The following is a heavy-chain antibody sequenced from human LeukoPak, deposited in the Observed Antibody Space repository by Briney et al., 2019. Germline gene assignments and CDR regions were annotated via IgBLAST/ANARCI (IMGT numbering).Heavy chain of an antibody. CDR2: INIGGTNT. CDR1: GFTFNDYY. D-gene: IGHD5-24*01. CDR3: ASRDKGYYYGMDV. J-gene: IGHJ6*02. Sequence: GGSLRLSCAASGFTFNDYYMSWIRQAPGKGLEWLSYINIGGTNTHYADSVKGRFTISRDNAKKSLYLEMNNLRAEDTAVYYCASRDKGYYYGMDVWGQGTTVTVSS. V-gene: IGHV3-11*01.